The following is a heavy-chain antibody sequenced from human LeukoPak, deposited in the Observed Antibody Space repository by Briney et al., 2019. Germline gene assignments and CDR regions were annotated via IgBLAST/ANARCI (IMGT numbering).Heavy chain of an antibody. CDR2: IKPDGSEK. CDR1: GFTFSSYS. CDR3: ARRFEN. Sequence: GGSLRLSCAASGFTFSSYSMNWVRQAPGKGLEWVANIKPDGSEKYYVDSVKGRFTISRDNAKKSLYLQMNSLRDEDTAVYYCARRFENWGQGTLVTVSS. J-gene: IGHJ4*02. V-gene: IGHV3-7*02.